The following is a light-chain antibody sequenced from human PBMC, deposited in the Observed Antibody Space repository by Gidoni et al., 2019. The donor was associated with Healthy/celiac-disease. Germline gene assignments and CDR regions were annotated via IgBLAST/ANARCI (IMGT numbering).Light chain of an antibody. CDR1: QSISSW. CDR3: QQNKSYSWT. J-gene: IGKJ1*01. Sequence: IHLTQSPSTLSASVGNRVTITCRASQSISSWLTWYQQKPGKAPKLLIYDASSLESGVPSRFSGSGSGTEFTLTISSLQPDDFATYYCQQNKSYSWTFGQGTKVEIK. V-gene: IGKV1-5*01. CDR2: DAS.